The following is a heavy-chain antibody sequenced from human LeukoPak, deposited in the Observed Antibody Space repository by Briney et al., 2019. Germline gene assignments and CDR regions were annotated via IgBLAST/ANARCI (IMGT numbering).Heavy chain of an antibody. J-gene: IGHJ5*02. Sequence: GGPWGSSFEPPGFTLITNAWTGSPQVPAKGREGVAVISYDGSNKYYADSVKGRFTISRDNSKNTLYLQMNSLRAEDTAVYYCAKDGSGYYYTAWGQGTLVTVSS. V-gene: IGHV3-30*18. D-gene: IGHD3-22*01. CDR3: AKDGSGYYYTA. CDR2: ISYDGSNK. CDR1: GFTLITNA.